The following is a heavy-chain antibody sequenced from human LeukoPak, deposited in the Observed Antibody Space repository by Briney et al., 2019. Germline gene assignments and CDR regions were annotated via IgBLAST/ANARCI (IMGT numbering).Heavy chain of an antibody. Sequence: GGSLRLTCTASGFTVSGTYMDWVRQAPGKGLEWVSVIYGGGGTVYADSVKGRFIISRDNSKNMVYLQMNSLRTEDSAVYYRARDRAGTQSWVEFDLWGQGTLVTVSS. CDR2: IYGGGGT. V-gene: IGHV3-53*05. J-gene: IGHJ5*02. D-gene: IGHD3-10*01. CDR3: ARDRAGTQSWVEFDL. CDR1: GFTVSGTY.